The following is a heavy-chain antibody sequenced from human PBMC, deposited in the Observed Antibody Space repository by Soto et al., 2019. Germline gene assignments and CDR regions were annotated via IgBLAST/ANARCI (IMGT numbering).Heavy chain of an antibody. CDR3: TIKYYYDSSGYYYYYGMDV. Sequence: GESLKISCAASGFTFSNAWMNWVRQAPGKGLEWVGRIKSKTDGGTTDYAAPVKGRFTISRDDSKNTLYLHMNSLKTEDTAVYYCTIKYYYDSSGYYYYYGMDVWGQVTTVTVTS. V-gene: IGHV3-15*07. D-gene: IGHD3-22*01. CDR2: IKSKTDGGTT. CDR1: GFTFSNAW. J-gene: IGHJ6*01.